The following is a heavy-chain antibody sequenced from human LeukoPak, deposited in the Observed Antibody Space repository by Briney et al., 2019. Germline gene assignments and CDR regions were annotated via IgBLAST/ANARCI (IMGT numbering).Heavy chain of an antibody. CDR2: IYSGGTT. Sequence: PGGSLRLSCAASGFTVSSNYMSWVRQAPGKGLEWVSIIYSGGTTDYADSVKGRFTISRDNSKNTLYLQMNSLRAEDTAVYYCARDGGSYGFDYWGQGTLVTVSS. J-gene: IGHJ4*02. D-gene: IGHD3-16*01. CDR1: GFTVSSNY. CDR3: ARDGGSYGFDY. V-gene: IGHV3-53*01.